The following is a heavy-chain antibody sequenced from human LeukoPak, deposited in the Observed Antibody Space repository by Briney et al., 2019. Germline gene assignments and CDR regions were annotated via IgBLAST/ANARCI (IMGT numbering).Heavy chain of an antibody. J-gene: IGHJ4*02. Sequence: PGGSLRLSCAASGFTFSSYAMSWVRQAPGKGLEWVSAISGGGGSTYYADSVKGRFTISRDNSKNTLYLQMNSLRAEDTAVYYCAKRRMVRGVSERYYFDYWGQGTLVTVSS. CDR1: GFTFSSYA. CDR3: AKRRMVRGVSERYYFDY. D-gene: IGHD3-10*01. V-gene: IGHV3-23*01. CDR2: ISGGGGST.